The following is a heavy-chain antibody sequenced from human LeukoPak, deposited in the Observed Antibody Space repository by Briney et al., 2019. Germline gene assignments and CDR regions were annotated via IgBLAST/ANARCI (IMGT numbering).Heavy chain of an antibody. CDR1: GYTFTSYG. CDR2: INPNSGGT. CDR3: ARQSGSYGWFDP. J-gene: IGHJ5*02. V-gene: IGHV1-2*02. Sequence: ASVKVSCKASGYTFTSYGISWVRQAPGQGLEWMGWINPNSGGTNYAQKFQGRVTMTRDTSISTAYMELSRLRSDDTAVYYCARQSGSYGWFDPWGQGTLVTVSS. D-gene: IGHD1-26*01.